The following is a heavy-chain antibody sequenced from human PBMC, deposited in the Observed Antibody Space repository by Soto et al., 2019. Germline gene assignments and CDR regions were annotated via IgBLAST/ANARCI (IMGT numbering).Heavy chain of an antibody. V-gene: IGHV4-31*03. D-gene: IGHD1-1*01. CDR1: GGSISSGGYY. J-gene: IGHJ4*02. CDR2: IYYSGST. CDR3: KRVGNWNSFDY. Sequence: QVQLQESGPGLVKPSQTLSLTCTVSGGSISSGGYYWSWIRQHPGKGMEWIGYIYYSGSTYYNPSLMSRVTISVDTSKNKFSLKLSSVTAADRAVYYCKRVGNWNSFDYWGQGTLVTVSS.